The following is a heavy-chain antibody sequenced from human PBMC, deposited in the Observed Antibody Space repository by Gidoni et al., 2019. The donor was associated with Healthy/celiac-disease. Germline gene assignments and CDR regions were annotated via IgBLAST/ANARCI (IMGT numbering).Heavy chain of an antibody. CDR1: GGSFSGYY. CDR3: ARGPGDSNYGMDV. Sequence: QVQLQQWGAGLLKPSETLSLTCAVYGGSFSGYYWSWIRQPPGKGLEWIVEINHSGSTNYNPSLKSRVTISVDTSKNQFSLKLSSVTAADTAVYYCARGPGDSNYGMDVWGQGTTVTVSS. V-gene: IGHV4-34*01. J-gene: IGHJ6*02. D-gene: IGHD3-16*01. CDR2: INHSGST.